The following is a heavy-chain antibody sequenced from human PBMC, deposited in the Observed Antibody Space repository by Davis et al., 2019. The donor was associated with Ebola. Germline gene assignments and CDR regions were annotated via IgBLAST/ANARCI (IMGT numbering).Heavy chain of an antibody. CDR2: ISSSGSYI. D-gene: IGHD2-2*01. Sequence: GESLKISCEASEFTSSSYSMNWVRQAPGKGLEWVASISSSGSYIYYADSVKGRFTISRDNDQKSVYLQMSSLRGEDTAVYYCAREASTSCHLPCYYGMDVWGQGTTVIVSS. CDR3: AREASTSCHLPCYYGMDV. CDR1: EFTSSSYS. J-gene: IGHJ6*02. V-gene: IGHV3-21*01.